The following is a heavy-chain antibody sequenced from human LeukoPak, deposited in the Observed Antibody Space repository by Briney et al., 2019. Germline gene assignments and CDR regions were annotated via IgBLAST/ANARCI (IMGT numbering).Heavy chain of an antibody. V-gene: IGHV3-74*01. CDR2: MNGDGRII. Sequence: GGSLRLSCAASGFTFSTYWMHWVRQAPGKGLVWVSRMNGDGRIITYADSVRGRFPISRDNAKKTLYLQMNSLRAEDTALYYCAREGPGTDEWYFDSWGQGTLVTVSS. CDR3: AREGPGTDEWYFDS. D-gene: IGHD1-26*01. J-gene: IGHJ4*02. CDR1: GFTFSTYW.